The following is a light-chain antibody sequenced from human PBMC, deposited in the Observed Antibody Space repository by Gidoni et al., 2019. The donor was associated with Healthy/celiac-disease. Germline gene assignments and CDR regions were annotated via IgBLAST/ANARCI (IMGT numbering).Light chain of an antibody. J-gene: IGKJ5*01. Sequence: EIVFTQSPATLSLSPGERATLSYRASQSVSSYLAWYQQKPGQAPRLLIYDASNRATGIPARFSGSGSGTDFTLTISSLEPEDFAVYYCQQRSNWPPITFXQXTRLEIK. V-gene: IGKV3-11*01. CDR3: QQRSNWPPIT. CDR2: DAS. CDR1: QSVSSY.